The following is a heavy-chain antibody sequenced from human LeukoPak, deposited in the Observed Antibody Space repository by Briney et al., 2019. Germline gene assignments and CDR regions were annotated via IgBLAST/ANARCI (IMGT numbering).Heavy chain of an antibody. CDR3: ARAGGYSRRGRGAEIDY. Sequence: SETLSLTCTVSGGSISSYYWSWIRQPPGKGLEWIGYIYYSGSTNYNPSLKSRVTISVDTSKNQFSLKLSSVTAADTAVYYCARAGGYSRRGRGAEIDYWGQGTLVTVSS. D-gene: IGHD6-13*01. J-gene: IGHJ4*02. CDR2: IYYSGST. V-gene: IGHV4-59*01. CDR1: GGSISSYY.